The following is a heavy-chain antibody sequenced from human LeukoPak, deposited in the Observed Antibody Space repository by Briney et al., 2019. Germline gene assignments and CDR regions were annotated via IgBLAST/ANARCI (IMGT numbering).Heavy chain of an antibody. CDR2: ISFDGSNQ. D-gene: IGHD5-24*01. V-gene: IGHV3-30*04. Sequence: GGSLRLSCAASGFTYSTYAMHWVRQATGKGLEWVASISFDGSNQYDADSVKGRFTISRDNSKNTLYLQMNNLRTEDTAVYYCATQAEGYNSYFDYWGQGTLVTVSS. CDR1: GFTYSTYA. CDR3: ATQAEGYNSYFDY. J-gene: IGHJ4*02.